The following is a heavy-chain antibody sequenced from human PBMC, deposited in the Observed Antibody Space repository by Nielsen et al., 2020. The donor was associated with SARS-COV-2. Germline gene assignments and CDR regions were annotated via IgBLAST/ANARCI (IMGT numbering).Heavy chain of an antibody. Sequence: GESLKISCAASGFSFSDHTMTWVRQAPGKGLEWVSDIGGSGASTNYAESVKGRFTISRDNSKNILYLQMNSLRAEDTAVYYCAKKWATYAVAGRYYGMDVWGQGTTVTVSS. CDR3: AKKWATYAVAGRYYGMDV. D-gene: IGHD1-26*01. J-gene: IGHJ6*02. CDR1: GFSFSDHT. CDR2: IGGSGAST. V-gene: IGHV3-23*01.